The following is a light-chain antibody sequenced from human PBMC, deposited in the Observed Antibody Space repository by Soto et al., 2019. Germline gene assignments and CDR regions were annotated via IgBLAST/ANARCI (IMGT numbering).Light chain of an antibody. CDR2: GAS. Sequence: EIVLTQSPGTLSLSPGERATLSCRASQSVSDNYLAWYQQKPGQAPRLVIYGASSRATGIPDRFSASGSGTDFTLTISSLQSEDFAVYYCEQYNSWPPLYTFGQGTKLEIK. CDR3: EQYNSWPPLYT. CDR1: QSVSDNY. J-gene: IGKJ2*01. V-gene: IGKV3-20*01.